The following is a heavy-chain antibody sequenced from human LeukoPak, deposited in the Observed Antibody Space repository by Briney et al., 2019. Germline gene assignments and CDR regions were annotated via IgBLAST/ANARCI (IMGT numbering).Heavy chain of an antibody. J-gene: IGHJ4*02. CDR2: IKQDGSEK. CDR1: GFTSSTYW. Sequence: GGSLRLSCAASGFTSSTYWMSWVRQAPGKGLEWVGNIKQDGSEKYYVDSVKGRFTISRDNAKNSLYLQMISLRAEDTVIYYCARDYYGSGSHDYWGQGTLVTVSS. V-gene: IGHV3-7*01. CDR3: ARDYYGSGSHDY. D-gene: IGHD3-10*01.